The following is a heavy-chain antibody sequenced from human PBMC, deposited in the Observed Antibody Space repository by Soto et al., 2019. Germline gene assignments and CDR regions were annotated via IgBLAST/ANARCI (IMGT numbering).Heavy chain of an antibody. D-gene: IGHD3-22*01. CDR1: GYSFAGYW. J-gene: IGHJ4*02. V-gene: IGHV5-10-1*01. CDR3: ARQIYDSDTGPNFQYYFDS. CDR2: IDPSDSQT. Sequence: GESLKISCNGSGYSFAGYWITWVLQKPGKGLEWMWRIDPSDSQTYYSPSFRGHVTISATKSITTVFLQWSSLRASDTAMYYCARQIYDSDTGPNFQYYFDSWGQGTLVTVSS.